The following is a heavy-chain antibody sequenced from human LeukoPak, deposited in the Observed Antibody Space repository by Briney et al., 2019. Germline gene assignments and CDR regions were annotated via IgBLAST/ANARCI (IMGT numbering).Heavy chain of an antibody. CDR3: TTVASVVVVGATSLPFDY. CDR1: EFSVGSNY. Sequence: GGSLRLSCAASEFSVGSNYMTWVRQAPGKGLEWVGRIKSKSDGGTTDYAAPVKGRFTISRDDSKNTLYLQMNSLKTEDTAVYYCTTVASVVVVGATSLPFDYWGQGTLVTVSS. V-gene: IGHV3-15*01. D-gene: IGHD2-15*01. CDR2: IKSKSDGGTT. J-gene: IGHJ4*02.